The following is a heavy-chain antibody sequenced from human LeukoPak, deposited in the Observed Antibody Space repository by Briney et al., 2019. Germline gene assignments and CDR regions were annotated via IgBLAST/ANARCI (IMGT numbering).Heavy chain of an antibody. V-gene: IGHV1-18*03. D-gene: IGHD4-11*01. CDR3: ARGGMSTVVDY. CDR2: ISAYNGNT. CDR1: GHTFTNYG. Sequence: ASVKASCKTSGHTFTNYGFTWVRQAPGQGLEWMGWISAYNGNTNYAQKLQGRVTMTTETSTSTVYMELRSLRSDDMGVYYCARGGMSTVVDYWGQGTLVTVSP. J-gene: IGHJ4*02.